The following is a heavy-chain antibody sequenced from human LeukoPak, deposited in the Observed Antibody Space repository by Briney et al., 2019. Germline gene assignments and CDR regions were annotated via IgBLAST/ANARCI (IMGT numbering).Heavy chain of an antibody. Sequence: GGSLRLSCAASGFTFSSYGMHWVRQAPGKGLEWVSGISWNSGSIGYADSVKGRFTISRDNAKNSLYLQMNSLRAEDTAVYYCARGTLRIYDILTGYSTPPDYWGQGTLVTVSS. CDR1: GFTFSSYG. CDR3: ARGTLRIYDILTGYSTPPDY. V-gene: IGHV3-9*01. CDR2: ISWNSGSI. D-gene: IGHD3-9*01. J-gene: IGHJ4*02.